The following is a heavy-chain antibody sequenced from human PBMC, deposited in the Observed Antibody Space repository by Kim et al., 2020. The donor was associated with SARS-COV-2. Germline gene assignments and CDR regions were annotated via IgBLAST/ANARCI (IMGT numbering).Heavy chain of an antibody. CDR1: GFTFSSYG. CDR3: AKVLEGMDV. J-gene: IGHJ6*02. Sequence: GGSLRLSCAASGFTFSSYGMHWVRQAPGKGLEWVAVISYDGSNKYYADSVKGRFTISRDNSKNTLYLQMNSLRAEDTAVYYCAKVLEGMDVWGQGTTVTVSS. CDR2: ISYDGSNK. V-gene: IGHV3-30*18.